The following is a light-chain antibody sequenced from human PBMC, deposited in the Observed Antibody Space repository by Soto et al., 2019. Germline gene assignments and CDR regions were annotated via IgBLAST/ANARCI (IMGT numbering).Light chain of an antibody. V-gene: IGKV3-15*01. CDR2: GAS. Sequence: EMVMTQSPATLSVSPGERATLSCRASQSVSSNLAWYQQKPGQAPRLLIYGASTRATGIPARFSGSGSGTDFTLTISSLPPEDSAVYYCQHRSTWPRTFGQGTKVDIK. CDR1: QSVSSN. J-gene: IGKJ1*01. CDR3: QHRSTWPRT.